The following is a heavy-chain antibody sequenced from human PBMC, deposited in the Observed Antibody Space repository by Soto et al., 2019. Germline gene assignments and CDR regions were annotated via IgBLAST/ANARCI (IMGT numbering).Heavy chain of an antibody. CDR3: ASARATSGSQLRFLEYYYYYGMDV. D-gene: IGHD3-3*01. V-gene: IGHV3-11*01. CDR1: GFTFSDYY. Sequence: GSLRLSCAASGFTFSDYYMSWIRQAPGKGLEWVSYISSSGSTIYYADSVKGRFTISRDNAKNSLYLQMNSLRAEDTAVYYCASARATSGSQLRFLEYYYYYGMDVWGQGTTVTVSS. J-gene: IGHJ6*02. CDR2: ISSSGSTI.